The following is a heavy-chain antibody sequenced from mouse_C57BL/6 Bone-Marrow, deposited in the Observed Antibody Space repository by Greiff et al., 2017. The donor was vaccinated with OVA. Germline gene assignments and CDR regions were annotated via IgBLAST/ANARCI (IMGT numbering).Heavy chain of an antibody. D-gene: IGHD2-5*01. CDR3: ARRSNYWYFDV. V-gene: IGHV5-9*01. J-gene: IGHJ1*03. CDR2: ISGGGGNT. CDR1: GFTFSSYT. Sequence: EVKLMESGGGLVKPGGSLKLSCAASGFTFSSYTMSWVRQTPEKRLEWVATISGGGGNTYYPDSVKGRFTISRDNAKNTLYLQMSSLRSEDTALYYCARRSNYWYFDVWGTGTTVTVSS.